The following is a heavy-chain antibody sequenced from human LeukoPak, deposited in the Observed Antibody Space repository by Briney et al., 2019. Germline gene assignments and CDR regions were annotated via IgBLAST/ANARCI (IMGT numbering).Heavy chain of an antibody. V-gene: IGHV5-51*01. CDR2: IYPGDSDT. CDR3: ARSKYSDYGGAFDI. CDR1: GYSFTSYW. J-gene: IGHJ3*02. Sequence: GESLKISCKGSGYSFTSYWIGWVRQMPGKGLEWMGIIYPGDSDTRYSPSLQGQVTMSADKSISTAYLQWSSLEASDTAMYYCARSKYSDYGGAFDIWGQGTMVTVSS. D-gene: IGHD5-12*01.